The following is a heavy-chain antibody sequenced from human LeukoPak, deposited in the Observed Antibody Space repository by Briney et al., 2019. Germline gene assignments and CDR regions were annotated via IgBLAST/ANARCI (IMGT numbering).Heavy chain of an antibody. CDR3: ARGGTTVVTDYGY. CDR2: ISSSSSYI. Sequence: GGSLRLSCAASGFTFSSYSMNWVRHAPGKGLEWVSSISSSSSYICYADSVKGRFTISRDNAKNSLFLQMNSLRAEDTAVYYCARGGTTVVTDYGYWGQGTLVTVSS. D-gene: IGHD4-23*01. V-gene: IGHV3-21*01. J-gene: IGHJ4*02. CDR1: GFTFSSYS.